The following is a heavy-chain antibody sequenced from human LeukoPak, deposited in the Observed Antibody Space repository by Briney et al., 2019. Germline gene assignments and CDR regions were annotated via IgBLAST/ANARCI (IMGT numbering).Heavy chain of an antibody. J-gene: IGHJ3*02. CDR3: ASRTDYYDTSGPAFDI. D-gene: IGHD3-22*01. CDR1: GGSFSGYY. CDR2: INHSGST. Sequence: SETLSLTCAVYGGSFSGYYWSWIRQPPGKGLEWIGEINHSGSTYHNPSLKSRVTISVDTSKNHFSLNLNSVTAADTAVYYCASRTDYYDTSGPAFDIWGQGTMVTVSS. V-gene: IGHV4-34*01.